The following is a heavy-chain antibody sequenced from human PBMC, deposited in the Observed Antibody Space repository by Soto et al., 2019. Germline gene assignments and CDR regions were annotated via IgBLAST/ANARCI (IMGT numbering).Heavy chain of an antibody. CDR1: GFSLSTSGVG. J-gene: IGHJ4*02. CDR3: AHTFVQTDYGGTPVDY. CDR2: IYWDDDK. V-gene: IGHV2-5*02. D-gene: IGHD4-17*01. Sequence: SGPTLVNPTQTLTLTCTFSGFSLSTSGVGVGWIRQPPGKALEWLALIYWDDDKRYSPSLKSRLTITKDTSKNQAVLTMTNMDPVDTATYYCAHTFVQTDYGGTPVDYWGQGAPVTVSS.